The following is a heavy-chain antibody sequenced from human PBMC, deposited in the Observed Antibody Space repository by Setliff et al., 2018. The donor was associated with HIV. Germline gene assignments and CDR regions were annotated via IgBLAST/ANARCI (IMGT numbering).Heavy chain of an antibody. D-gene: IGHD6-19*01. CDR1: GFIFNTYW. V-gene: IGHV3-7*01. CDR2: IKEDGSEK. J-gene: IGHJ4*02. CDR3: ARDRSDDVGSFHH. Sequence: GGSLRLSCAASGFIFNTYWMHWVRQAPGKGLEWVANIKEDGSEKYYMDSVKGRFTISRDNGKKSLYLHMNSLRAEDTAVYYCARDRSDDVGSFHHWGQGTLVTVSS.